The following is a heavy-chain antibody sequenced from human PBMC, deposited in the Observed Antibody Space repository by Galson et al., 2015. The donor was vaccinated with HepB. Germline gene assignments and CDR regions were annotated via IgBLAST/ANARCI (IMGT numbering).Heavy chain of an antibody. V-gene: IGHV4-34*01. D-gene: IGHD6-6*01. J-gene: IGHJ6*03. CDR1: GGSFSGYY. CDR2: INHSGST. CDR3: ARGQKGQLRVKYYYYYMDV. Sequence: SLTCAVYGGSFSGYYWSWIRQPPGKGLEWIGEINHSGSTNYNPSLKSRVTISVDTSKNQFSLKLSSVTAADTAVYYCARGQKGQLRVKYYYYYMDVWGKGTTVTVSS.